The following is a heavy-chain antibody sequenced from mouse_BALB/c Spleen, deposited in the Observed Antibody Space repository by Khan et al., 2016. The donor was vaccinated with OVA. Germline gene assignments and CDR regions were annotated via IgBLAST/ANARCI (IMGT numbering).Heavy chain of an antibody. Sequence: QVQLKESGPGLVAPSQSLSITCTVSGFSLSRYNIHWVRQPPGKGLEWLGMIWGGGGTDYNSTLKSRLSIRKENTKSQVLLKMNRLQTVDTAMYYCARADYRYDGYYAMDYWGQGTSVTVSS. CDR2: IWGGGGT. D-gene: IGHD2-14*01. V-gene: IGHV2-6-4*01. CDR1: GFSLSRYN. J-gene: IGHJ4*01. CDR3: ARADYRYDGYYAMDY.